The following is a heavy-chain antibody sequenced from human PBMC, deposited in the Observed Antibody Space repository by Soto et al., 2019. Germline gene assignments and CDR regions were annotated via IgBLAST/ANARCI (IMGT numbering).Heavy chain of an antibody. CDR3: ARDLAIYASSGYYYGYGMDV. V-gene: IGHV4-4*02. D-gene: IGHD3-22*01. Sequence: SETLSVPCAISGGSISISNWWRWFRQPPGKGLERIGEIYHSGSTNYNPSLKSRVTISVDKSNNQFSLKLSSVTAADTAVYYCARDLAIYASSGYYYGYGMDVWGQGTTVTGSS. J-gene: IGHJ6*01. CDR1: GGSISISNW. CDR2: IYHSGST.